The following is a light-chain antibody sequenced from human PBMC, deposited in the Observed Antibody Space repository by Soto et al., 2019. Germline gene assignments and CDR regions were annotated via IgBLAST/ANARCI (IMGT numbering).Light chain of an antibody. V-gene: IGLV3-21*04. CDR1: NIGSKS. Sequence: SYELTQPPSVSVAPGKTANITCGGNNIGSKSVHWYQQKPGQAPVLVIYYDSDRPSGIPERFSGSNSGNTATLTISRVEAGDEADYYCQVWDSSSDHYVFGTGTKLTVL. CDR2: YDS. CDR3: QVWDSSSDHYV. J-gene: IGLJ1*01.